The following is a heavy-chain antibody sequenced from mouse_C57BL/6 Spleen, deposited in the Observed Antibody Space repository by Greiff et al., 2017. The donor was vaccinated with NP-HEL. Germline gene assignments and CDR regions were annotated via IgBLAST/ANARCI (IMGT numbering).Heavy chain of an antibody. CDR2: IHPNSGST. CDR1: GYTFTSYW. V-gene: IGHV1-64*01. J-gene: IGHJ1*03. CDR3: ATPIATVVARYFDV. D-gene: IGHD1-1*01. Sequence: QVQLQQPGAELVKPGASVKLSCKASGYTFTSYWMHWVKQRPGQGLEWIGMIHPNSGSTNYNEKFKSKATLTVDKSSSTAYRQLSSLTSEDSAVYYCATPIATVVARYFDVWGKGTTVNVSS.